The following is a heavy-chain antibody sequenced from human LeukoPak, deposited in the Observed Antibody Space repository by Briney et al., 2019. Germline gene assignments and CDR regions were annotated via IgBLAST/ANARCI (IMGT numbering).Heavy chain of an antibody. V-gene: IGHV3-66*01. Sequence: PGGSLRLSCAASGFTVSSNYMSWVRQAPGKGLEWVSVIYSGGSTYYADSVKGRFTISRDNSKNTLYLQMNSLRAEDTAVYYCARGRATGKGYYFDYWGQGTLVTVSS. J-gene: IGHJ4*02. D-gene: IGHD1-1*01. CDR1: GFTVSSNY. CDR3: ARGRATGKGYYFDY. CDR2: IYSGGST.